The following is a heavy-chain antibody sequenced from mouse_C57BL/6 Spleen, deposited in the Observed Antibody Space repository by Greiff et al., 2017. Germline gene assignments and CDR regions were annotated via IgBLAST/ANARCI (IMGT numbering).Heavy chain of an antibody. D-gene: IGHD1-1*01. CDR2: IYPGNSDT. CDR3: TRANYYGSSPYYAMDY. CDR1: GYTFTSYW. V-gene: IGHV1-5*01. J-gene: IGHJ4*01. Sequence: EVMLVESGTVLARPGASVKMSCKTSGYTFTSYWMHWVKQRPGQGLEWIGAIYPGNSDTSYNQKFKGKAKLTAVTSASTAYMELSSLTNEDSAVYYCTRANYYGSSPYYAMDYWGQGTSVTVSS.